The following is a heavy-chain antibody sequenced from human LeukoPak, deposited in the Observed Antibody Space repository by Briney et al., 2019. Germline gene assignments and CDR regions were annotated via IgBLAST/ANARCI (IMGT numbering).Heavy chain of an antibody. CDR2: IKQDGSEK. D-gene: IGHD2-15*01. Sequence: GGSLRLSCAASGFTFSSYVMHWVRQAPGKGLEWVANIKQDGSEKYYVDSVKDRFTISRDNAKNSLYLQMNSLRAEDTAVYYCSSTLDYWGQGTLVSVSS. CDR3: SSTLDY. CDR1: GFTFSSYV. V-gene: IGHV3-7*01. J-gene: IGHJ4*02.